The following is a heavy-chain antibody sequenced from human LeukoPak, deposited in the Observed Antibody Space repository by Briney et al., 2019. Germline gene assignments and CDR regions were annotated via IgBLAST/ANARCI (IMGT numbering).Heavy chain of an antibody. V-gene: IGHV1-18*01. D-gene: IGHD3-22*01. CDR2: ISAYNGNT. J-gene: IGHJ3*02. CDR3: ASGITMIPDAFDI. Sequence: ASVKVSCKASGYTFTSYGISWVRQAPGQGLEWMGWISAYNGNTNYAQRLRGRVTMTTDTSTSTAYMELRSLRSDDTAVYYCASGITMIPDAFDIWGQGTMVTVSS. CDR1: GYTFTSYG.